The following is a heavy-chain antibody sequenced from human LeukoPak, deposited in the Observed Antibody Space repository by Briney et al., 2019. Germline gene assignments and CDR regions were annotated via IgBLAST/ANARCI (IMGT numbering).Heavy chain of an antibody. CDR2: IGTSDTVR. D-gene: IGHD6-13*01. CDR1: GFAFSIYA. V-gene: IGHV3-23*01. CDR3: VKDSTIADPATLAHKTFDS. J-gene: IGHJ4*02. Sequence: GGSLRLSCAATGFAFSIYAMSWVRQAPGKGLEWVSAIGTSDTVRYYSDSVNGRFTISRDNSKNTLYLQIISLRADDTAIYSSVKDSTIADPATLAHKTFDSWGRGTLVTVSS.